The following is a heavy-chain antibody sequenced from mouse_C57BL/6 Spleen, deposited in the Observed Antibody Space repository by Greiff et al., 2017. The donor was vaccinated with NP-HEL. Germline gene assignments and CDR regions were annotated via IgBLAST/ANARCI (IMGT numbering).Heavy chain of an antibody. CDR2: ISDGGSYT. Sequence: EVHLVESGGGLVKPGGSLKLSCAASGFTFSSYAMSWVRQTPEKRLEWVATISDGGSYTYYPDNVKGRFTISRDNAKNNLYLQMSHLKSEDTAMYYCARVYPYYFDYWGQGTTLTVSS. CDR1: GFTFSSYA. J-gene: IGHJ2*01. CDR3: ARVYPYYFDY. D-gene: IGHD2-1*01. V-gene: IGHV5-4*01.